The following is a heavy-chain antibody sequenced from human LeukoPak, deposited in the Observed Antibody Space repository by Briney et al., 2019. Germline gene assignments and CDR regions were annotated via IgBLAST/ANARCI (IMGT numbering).Heavy chain of an antibody. CDR2: ISGSGADR. CDR3: ATDRNSGKYYDY. D-gene: IGHD1-26*01. Sequence: GGSLRLSCAASGFTFSSYAMSWVRQAPGKGLEWVSAISGSGADRYYADSVKGRFTISRDSSKNTLYLQMISLRAEDTAVYYCATDRNSGKYYDYWGQGTLVTVSS. J-gene: IGHJ4*02. CDR1: GFTFSSYA. V-gene: IGHV3-23*01.